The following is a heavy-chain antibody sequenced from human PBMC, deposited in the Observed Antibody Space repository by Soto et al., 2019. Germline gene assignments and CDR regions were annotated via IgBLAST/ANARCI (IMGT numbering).Heavy chain of an antibody. V-gene: IGHV3-23*01. CDR2: IVASGGIT. CDR3: AENSAAAIGAGYDY. Sequence: EVQLLESGGGLAQPGGSLRLSCAASGFTFSSYPMSWVRQAPGQGLEWVSGIVASGGITYYADSVKGRFPISRDNTKNTLYLQMNSLLAEDTAVYYYAENSAAAIGAGYDYWGQGTLVTVSS. CDR1: GFTFSSYP. J-gene: IGHJ4*02. D-gene: IGHD6-25*01.